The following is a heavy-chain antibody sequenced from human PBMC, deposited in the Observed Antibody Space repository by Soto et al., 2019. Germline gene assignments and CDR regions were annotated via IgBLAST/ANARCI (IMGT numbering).Heavy chain of an antibody. CDR2: IYYSGST. CDR3: VSLGAAGIIKNYYYYYGMDV. V-gene: IGHV4-39*01. Sequence: TSETLSLTCSVSGGSISSSSYYWGWIRQPAGKGLEWIGSIYYSGSTYYNPSLKSRVTISVDTSKNQFSLKLSSVTAADTAVYYCVSLGAAGIIKNYYYYYGMDVWGQGTTVTVSS. CDR1: GGSISSSSYY. J-gene: IGHJ6*02. D-gene: IGHD6-19*01.